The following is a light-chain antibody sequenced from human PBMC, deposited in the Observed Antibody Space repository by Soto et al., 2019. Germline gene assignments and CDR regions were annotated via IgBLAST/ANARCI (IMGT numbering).Light chain of an antibody. CDR2: DVS. Sequence: QSALTQPASVSGSPGQSITLSCTGTSSDVGGYNYVSWYQQHPGKAPKLMIYDVSDRPSGLSNRCSGSKSGNTASRTISGRQAEDEADYYFTSYTSSNSLVFCGGTKLTVL. J-gene: IGLJ2*01. CDR3: TSYTSSNSLV. V-gene: IGLV2-14*01. CDR1: SSDVGGYNY.